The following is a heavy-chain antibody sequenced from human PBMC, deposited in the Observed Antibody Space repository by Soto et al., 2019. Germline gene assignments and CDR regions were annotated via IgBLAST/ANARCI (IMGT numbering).Heavy chain of an antibody. Sequence: GGSLRLSCAASGFTISSYWMSWVRQAPGEGLVWVANIKQDGSEKYYVASVKGRFTISRDNAKNSVFLQMNSLRAEDSAVYYCAKAIAAAESYWGQGTLVTVSS. D-gene: IGHD6-13*01. CDR1: GFTISSYW. V-gene: IGHV3-7*01. J-gene: IGHJ4*02. CDR3: AKAIAAAESY. CDR2: IKQDGSEK.